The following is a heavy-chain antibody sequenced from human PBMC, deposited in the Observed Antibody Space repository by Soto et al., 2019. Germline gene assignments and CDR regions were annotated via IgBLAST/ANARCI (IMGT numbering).Heavy chain of an antibody. CDR1: GGTFSSYA. J-gene: IGHJ6*02. D-gene: IGHD2-2*01. Sequence: GASVKVSCKASGGTFSSYAISWVRQAPGQGLEWMGGIIPIFGTANYAQKFQGRVTITADESTSTAYMELSSLRSEDTAVYYCARDLRDIVLVPAAMRYYGMDVWGQGTTVTVSS. V-gene: IGHV1-69*13. CDR2: IIPIFGTA. CDR3: ARDLRDIVLVPAAMRYYGMDV.